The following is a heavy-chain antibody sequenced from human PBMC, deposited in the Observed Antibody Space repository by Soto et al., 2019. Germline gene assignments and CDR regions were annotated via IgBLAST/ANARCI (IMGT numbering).Heavy chain of an antibody. CDR3: ARLLRSHSNWFDP. J-gene: IGHJ5*02. V-gene: IGHV4-59*08. Sequence: LSLTCTVSGGSISSYYWSWIRQPPGKGLEWIGYIYYSGSTNYNPSLKSRVTISVDTSKNQFSLKLSSVTAADTAVYYCARLLRSHSNWFDPWGQGTLVTVSS. CDR2: IYYSGST. CDR1: GGSISSYY.